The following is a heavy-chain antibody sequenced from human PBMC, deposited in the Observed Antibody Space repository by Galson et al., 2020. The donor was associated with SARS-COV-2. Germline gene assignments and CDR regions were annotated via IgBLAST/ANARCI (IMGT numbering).Heavy chain of an antibody. CDR3: ARNVPPGWFDA. V-gene: IGHV4-28*01. CDR2: IYYTGNT. Sequence: SQTLSLTCAVSGYSITNSNWWGWLRQSPGKGLEWIGYIYYTGNTHYNPSLTSRVTMSVDTSKNQFSLKLNSVTAVDTAVYFCARNVPPGWFDAWGQGILVTVSS. CDR1: GYSITNSNW. D-gene: IGHD2-8*02. J-gene: IGHJ5*02.